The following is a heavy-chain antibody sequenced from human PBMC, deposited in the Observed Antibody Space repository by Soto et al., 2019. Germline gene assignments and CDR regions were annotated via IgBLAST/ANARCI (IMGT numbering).Heavy chain of an antibody. CDR2: ISSDGSKK. CDR3: AKRYCSGGVCSISYYGGLDV. CDR1: GFTCRSCG. V-gene: IGHV3-30*18. Sequence: SVRLSCAASGFTCRSCGMDWVRQAPGKGLEWVAFISSDGSKKYHVDSVKGRFTISRDNSKNTLYLEMNSLKTEDTAVYYFAKRYCSGGVCSISYYGGLDVCCQGT. D-gene: IGHD2-15*01. J-gene: IGHJ6*02.